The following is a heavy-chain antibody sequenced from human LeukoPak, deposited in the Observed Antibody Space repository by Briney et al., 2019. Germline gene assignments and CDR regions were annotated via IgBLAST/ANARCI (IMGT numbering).Heavy chain of an antibody. CDR1: GFTFSSYP. CDR2: IRGRGGSR. CDR3: AKGRAPLVGVFDI. J-gene: IGHJ3*02. V-gene: IGHV3-23*01. D-gene: IGHD6-13*01. Sequence: PGGSLRLSCAASGFTFSSYPMSWARQAPGKGLEWVSAIRGRGGSRYYADSVKGRFTISRDNSKNTLYLQMNSLRAEDTAVYYCAKGRAPLVGVFDIWGQGTMVTVSS.